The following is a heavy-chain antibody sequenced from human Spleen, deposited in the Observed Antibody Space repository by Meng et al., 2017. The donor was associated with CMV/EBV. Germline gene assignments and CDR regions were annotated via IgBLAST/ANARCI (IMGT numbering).Heavy chain of an antibody. J-gene: IGHJ5*02. V-gene: IGHV4-34*08. D-gene: IGHD2-2*02. CDR3: AKSRYCSSTSCYISWFDP. Sequence: GTLRGYYWSGIRRAPGEGVGWIGEINHSESTNYSRTRKSRVNMSEDTSKNQFSLKMSSVTAADTGVYYCAKSRYCSSTSCYISWFDPWGQGTLVTVSS. CDR2: INHSEST. CDR1: GTLRGYY.